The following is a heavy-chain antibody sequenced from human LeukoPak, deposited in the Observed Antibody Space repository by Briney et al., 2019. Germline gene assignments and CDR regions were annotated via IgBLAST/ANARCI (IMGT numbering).Heavy chain of an antibody. CDR2: ISSSSSYI. CDR1: GFTFSSYS. Sequence: GGSLRLSCAAPGFTFSSYSMNWVRQAPGKGLEWVSSISSSSSYIYYADSVKGRFTISRDNAKNSLYLQMNSLRAEDTAVYYCARVVSSGWYSLDYWGQGTLVTVSS. V-gene: IGHV3-21*01. J-gene: IGHJ4*02. CDR3: ARVVSSGWYSLDY. D-gene: IGHD6-19*01.